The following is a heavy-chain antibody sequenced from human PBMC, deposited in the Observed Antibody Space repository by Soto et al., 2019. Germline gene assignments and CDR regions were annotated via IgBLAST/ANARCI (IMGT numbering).Heavy chain of an antibody. Sequence: QVQLVQSGAEVKKPGSSVKVSCKASGGPLSSYAISWVRQAPGQGLEWMGGTIAPVGTANYAQKLQDRVTIAADESTSTADRERGSLRLEDTTVYYCARDFVGSGSSFFHLRYGMDVWGQGTTVTVSS. CDR3: ARDFVGSGSSFFHLRYGMDV. D-gene: IGHD6-6*01. CDR2: TIAPVGTA. V-gene: IGHV1-69*01. J-gene: IGHJ6*02. CDR1: GGPLSSYA.